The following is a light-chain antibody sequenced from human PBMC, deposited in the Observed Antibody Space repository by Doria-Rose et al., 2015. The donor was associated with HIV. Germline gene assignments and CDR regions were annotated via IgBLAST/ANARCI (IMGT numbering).Light chain of an antibody. Sequence: TQSPGTLSLSPGERATLSCRASQSVSSTYLAWYQHKPGQSPRLLIYDTSTSATGIPDRFSGSGSGTDLTLTVSRLEPEDFAVYYCQHYGSSPRTFGQGTKLEIK. CDR3: QHYGSSPRT. V-gene: IGKV3-20*01. CDR1: QSVSSTY. CDR2: DTS. J-gene: IGKJ2*01.